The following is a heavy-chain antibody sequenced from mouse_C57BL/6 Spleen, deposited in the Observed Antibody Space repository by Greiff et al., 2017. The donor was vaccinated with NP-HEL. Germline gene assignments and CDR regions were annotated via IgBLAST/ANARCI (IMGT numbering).Heavy chain of an antibody. V-gene: IGHV1-69*01. CDR1: GYTFTSYW. J-gene: IGHJ4*01. D-gene: IGHD2-13*01. CDR2: IDPSDSYT. CDR3: ARWGDPMDY. Sequence: QVQLQQPGAELVMPGASVKLSCKASGYTFTSYWMHWVKQRPGQGLEWIGEIDPSDSYTNYNQKFKGKSTLTVDKSSSTAYMQLSSLTSEDSAVYYCARWGDPMDYWGQVTSVTVAS.